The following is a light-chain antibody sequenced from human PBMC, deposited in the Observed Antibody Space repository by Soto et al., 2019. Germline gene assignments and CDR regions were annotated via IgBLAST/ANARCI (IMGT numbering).Light chain of an antibody. Sequence: DIVLTQSPGTVSLSPGERASLSCRASQSVSSGHLAWYQQKPGQAPRLLIYGASSRATGIPDRFSGSGSGTDFTLTISRLEPEDYAVYYCQQYGHSLWTFGQGTKVDIK. V-gene: IGKV3-20*01. J-gene: IGKJ1*01. CDR2: GAS. CDR3: QQYGHSLWT. CDR1: QSVSSGH.